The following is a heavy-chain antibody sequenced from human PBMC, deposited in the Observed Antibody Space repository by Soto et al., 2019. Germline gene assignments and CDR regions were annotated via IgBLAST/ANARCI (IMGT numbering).Heavy chain of an antibody. Sequence: GGSLRLSCAASGFTFSSYGMHWVRQAPGKGLEWVAVIWYDGSNKYYADSVKGRFTISRDNSKNTLYLQMNSLRAEDTAVYYCARDPIVVVISPPDYWGQGTLVTVSS. CDR3: ARDPIVVVISPPDY. V-gene: IGHV3-33*01. CDR2: IWYDGSNK. CDR1: GFTFSSYG. D-gene: IGHD3-22*01. J-gene: IGHJ4*02.